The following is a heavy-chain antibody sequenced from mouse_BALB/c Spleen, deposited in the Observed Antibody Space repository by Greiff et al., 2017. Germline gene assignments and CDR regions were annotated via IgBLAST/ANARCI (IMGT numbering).Heavy chain of an antibody. D-gene: IGHD1-1*01. Sequence: EVQLQQSGAELVKPGASVKLSCTASGFNIKDTYMHWVKQRPEQGLEWIGRIDPANGNTKYDPKFQGKATITADTSSNTAYLQLSSLTSEDTAVYYCARSVYYGSSPAWFAYWGQGTLVTVSA. CDR2: IDPANGNT. CDR3: ARSVYYGSSPAWFAY. CDR1: GFNIKDTY. V-gene: IGHV14-3*02. J-gene: IGHJ3*01.